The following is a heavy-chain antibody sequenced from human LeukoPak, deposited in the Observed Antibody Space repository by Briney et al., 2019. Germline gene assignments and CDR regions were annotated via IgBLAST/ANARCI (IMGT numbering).Heavy chain of an antibody. CDR2: ISSSSSYI. J-gene: IGHJ3*02. CDR3: ARVRSSGWYGAFDI. Sequence: GGSLRLSCAASGFTFSSYSMNWVRQAPGKGLEWVSSISSSSSYIYYADSVKGRFTISRDNAKNSLYLQMNSLRAEDTAVYYCARVRSSGWYGAFDIWGQGTMVTVSS. D-gene: IGHD6-19*01. V-gene: IGHV3-21*01. CDR1: GFTFSSYS.